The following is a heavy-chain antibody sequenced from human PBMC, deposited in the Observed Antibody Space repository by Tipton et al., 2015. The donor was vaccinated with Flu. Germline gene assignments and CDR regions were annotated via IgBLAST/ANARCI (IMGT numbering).Heavy chain of an antibody. J-gene: IGHJ4*02. CDR3: ARVGSAAAGTN. CDR1: GGSFSGYY. CDR2: INHSRST. Sequence: GLVKPSETLSLTCAVYGGSFSGYYWSWIRQPPGKGLEWIGEINHSRSTNYNPSLKSRVTISVDTSKNQFSLKLSSVTAADTAVYYCARVGSAAAGTNWGQGTLVTVSS. D-gene: IGHD6-13*01. V-gene: IGHV4-34*01.